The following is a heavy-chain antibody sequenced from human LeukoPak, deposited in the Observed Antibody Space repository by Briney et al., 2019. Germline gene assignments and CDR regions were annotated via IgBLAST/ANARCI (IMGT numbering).Heavy chain of an antibody. V-gene: IGHV3-30*18. J-gene: IGHJ6*04. CDR1: GFTFSTYG. D-gene: IGHD3-10*01. CDR3: AKGRITMVRGVSMDV. Sequence: RCLRLSCAASGFTFSTYGMHWVRQAPGKGLEWVAVISYDGSNKYYADSVKGRFTISRDNSKNTLFLQMNSPRAEDTAVDYCAKGRITMVRGVSMDVWGKGTTVTVSS. CDR2: ISYDGSNK.